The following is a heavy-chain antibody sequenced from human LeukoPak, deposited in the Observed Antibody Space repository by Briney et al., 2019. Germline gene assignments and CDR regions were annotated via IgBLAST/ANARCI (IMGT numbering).Heavy chain of an antibody. CDR1: GGSISSSSYY. CDR2: IHTSGST. V-gene: IGHV4-39*07. Sequence: SETLSLTCTVSGGSISSSSYYWGWIRQPPGKGLEWIGSIHTSGSTNYNPSLNSRVTISLDTSKNQFSLNLSSVTAADTAVYYCARDGRSYFGGWFDPWGQGTLVTVSS. CDR3: ARDGRSYFGGWFDP. J-gene: IGHJ5*02. D-gene: IGHD1-26*01.